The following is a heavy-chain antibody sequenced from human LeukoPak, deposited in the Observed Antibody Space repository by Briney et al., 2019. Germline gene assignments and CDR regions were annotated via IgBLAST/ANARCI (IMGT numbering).Heavy chain of an antibody. D-gene: IGHD3-22*01. Sequence: ASVKVSCKASGYTFTSYGISWVRQAPGQGLEWMGWISAYNGNTNYAQKLQGRVTMTTDTSTSTAYMELRSLRSDDTAVYYCARGTQPYYYDSSGQDKIWGFDYWGQGTLVTVSS. CDR2: ISAYNGNT. CDR3: ARGTQPYYYDSSGQDKIWGFDY. V-gene: IGHV1-18*01. J-gene: IGHJ4*02. CDR1: GYTFTSYG.